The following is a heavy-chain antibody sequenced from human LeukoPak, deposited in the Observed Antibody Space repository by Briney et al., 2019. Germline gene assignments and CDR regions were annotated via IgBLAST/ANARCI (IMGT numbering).Heavy chain of an antibody. CDR1: GGSFSGYY. Sequence: SETLSLTCAVYGGSFSGYYWSWIRQPPGKGLEWIGEINHSGSTYYNPSLKSRVTISVDTSKNQFSLKLSSVTAADTAVYYCARLGPLWLGAFDIWGQGTMVTVSS. D-gene: IGHD3-10*01. V-gene: IGHV4-34*01. J-gene: IGHJ3*02. CDR2: INHSGST. CDR3: ARLGPLWLGAFDI.